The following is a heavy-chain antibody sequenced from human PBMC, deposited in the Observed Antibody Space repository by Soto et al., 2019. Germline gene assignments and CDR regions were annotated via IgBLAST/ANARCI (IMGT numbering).Heavy chain of an antibody. CDR1: GFTFSSYG. V-gene: IGHV3-30*18. Sequence: QVQLVESGGGVVQPGRSLRLSCAASGFTFSSYGMHWVRQAPGKGLEWVAVISYDGSNKYYADSVKGRFTISRDNSKNTLYLQMNSLRAEDTAVYYCVKDSRSGWFNYYYYYGMDVWGQGTTVTVSS. J-gene: IGHJ6*02. CDR2: ISYDGSNK. CDR3: VKDSRSGWFNYYYYYGMDV. D-gene: IGHD6-19*01.